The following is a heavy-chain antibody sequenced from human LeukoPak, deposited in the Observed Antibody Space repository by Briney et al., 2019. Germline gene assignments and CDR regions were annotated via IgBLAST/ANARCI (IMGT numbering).Heavy chain of an antibody. D-gene: IGHD2-2*01. CDR2: IYTSGST. V-gene: IGHV4-4*07. CDR1: GGSISGYY. J-gene: IGHJ4*02. CDR3: ARADCSSTSCPNDY. Sequence: SETLSLTCTVSGGSISGYYWSWIRQPAGKGLEWIGRIYTSGSTNYNPSLKSRVTMSVDTSKNQFSLKLSSVTAADTAVYYCARADCSSTSCPNDYWGQGTLVTVSS.